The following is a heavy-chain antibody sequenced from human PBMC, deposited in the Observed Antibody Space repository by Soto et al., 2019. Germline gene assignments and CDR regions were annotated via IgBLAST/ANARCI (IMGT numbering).Heavy chain of an antibody. D-gene: IGHD6-19*01. CDR3: ARRLSSGWYAGFDY. CDR2: ISSSSSTI. Sequence: GGSLRLSCAASGFTFSSHSMNWVRQAPGKGLEWVSYISSSSSTIYYADSVKGRFTISRDNAKNSLYLQMNSLRDEDTAVYYCARRLSSGWYAGFDYWGQGTLVTVSS. V-gene: IGHV3-48*02. CDR1: GFTFSSHS. J-gene: IGHJ4*02.